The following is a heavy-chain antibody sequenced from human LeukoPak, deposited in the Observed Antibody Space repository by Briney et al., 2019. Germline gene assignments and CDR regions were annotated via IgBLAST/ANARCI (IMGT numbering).Heavy chain of an antibody. J-gene: IGHJ4*02. CDR1: GGSISGSSYY. D-gene: IGHD6-13*01. CDR3: ARDQLATAAGLDY. V-gene: IGHV4-39*07. CDR2: IYYSGST. Sequence: SETLSLTCTVSGGSISGSSYYWGWIRQPPGKGLEWIGSIYYSGSTNYNPSLKSRVTISVDTSKNQFSLKLSSVTAADTAVYYCARDQLATAAGLDYWGQGTLVTVSS.